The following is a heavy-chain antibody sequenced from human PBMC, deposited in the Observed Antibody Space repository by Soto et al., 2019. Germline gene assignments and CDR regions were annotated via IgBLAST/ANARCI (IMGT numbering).Heavy chain of an antibody. CDR3: SSARGSGNLLDY. V-gene: IGHV1-46*01. Sequence: ASVKVSCKASGYTFTSYYMHWVRQAPGQGLEWMGIINPSGGSTSYAQKLQGRVTMTRDTSTSTVYMGLSSLRSEDTALPCISSARGSGNLLDYWGQGILVTVSS. CDR2: INPSGGST. CDR1: GYTFTSYY. J-gene: IGHJ4*01. D-gene: IGHD3-10*01.